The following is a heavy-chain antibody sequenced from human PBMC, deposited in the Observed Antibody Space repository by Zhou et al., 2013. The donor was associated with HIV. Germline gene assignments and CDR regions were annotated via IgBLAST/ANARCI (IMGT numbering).Heavy chain of an antibody. D-gene: IGHD6-13*01. CDR3: ARSVTRQQLAPGP. V-gene: IGHV1-2*02. CDR2: INPNSADT. J-gene: IGHJ5*02. Sequence: QVQLVQSGAEVKKPGASVKVSCKTSGYTFTDYYIHWVRQAPGQGLEWMGWINPNSADTEFEQKFQGRVFMTRDTSMSTAYMELTRLKSDDTAVYYCARSVTRQQLAPGPWGQGTLVTV. CDR1: GYTFTDYY.